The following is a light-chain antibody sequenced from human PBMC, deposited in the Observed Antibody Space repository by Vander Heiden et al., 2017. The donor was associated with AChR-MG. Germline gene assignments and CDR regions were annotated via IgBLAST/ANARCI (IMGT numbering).Light chain of an antibody. J-gene: IGKJ4*01. CDR3: QQFNIFPLT. Sequence: DIQMTQSPSTLSASVGDTVTITCRASQSVSTWLAWYQQKPGKAPKLLIYRASSLEAGVPSRFSGSGSGTEFTLTISSLQPDDLATYYCQQFNIFPLTFACGTKVELK. V-gene: IGKV1-5*03. CDR1: QSVSTW. CDR2: RAS.